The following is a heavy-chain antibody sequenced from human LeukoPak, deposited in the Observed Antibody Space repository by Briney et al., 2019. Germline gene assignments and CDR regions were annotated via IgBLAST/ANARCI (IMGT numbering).Heavy chain of an antibody. D-gene: IGHD1-1*01. V-gene: IGHV1-2*02. J-gene: IGHJ4*02. CDR3: APTPEAYTSNWNV. CDR1: GYSFTDDY. CDR2: INPDSGFT. Sequence: GASVKVSCKPSGYSFTDDYVQWVQQAPGQGLEWMGWINPDSGFTNYAQKFQGRVTMTRDTSISTAYMEVRRLRPDDTAVYYCAPTPEAYTSNWNVWGQGTLVTVSS.